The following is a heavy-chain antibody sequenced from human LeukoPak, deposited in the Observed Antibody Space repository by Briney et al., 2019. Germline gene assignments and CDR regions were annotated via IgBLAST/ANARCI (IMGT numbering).Heavy chain of an antibody. CDR2: IYYSGST. D-gene: IGHD3-22*01. Sequence: SETLSLTCTVSGGSISSYYWSWIRQPPGKGLEWIGYIYYSGSTNYNPSLKSRVTISVDTSKNKFSLKLSSVTAADTAVYYCARHKGSSGYQYYFDYWGQGTLVTVSS. V-gene: IGHV4-59*08. CDR1: GGSISSYY. J-gene: IGHJ4*02. CDR3: ARHKGSSGYQYYFDY.